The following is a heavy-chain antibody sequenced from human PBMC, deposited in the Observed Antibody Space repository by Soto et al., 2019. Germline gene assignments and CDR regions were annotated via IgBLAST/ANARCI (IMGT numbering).Heavy chain of an antibody. J-gene: IGHJ4*02. V-gene: IGHV3-23*01. CDR2: ISDSDDAT. D-gene: IGHD4-4*01. CDR3: GKVMTDYSKAVGDD. CDR1: GFTFSHYA. Sequence: EVQLLESGGGLVQPGGSLRLSCAASGFTFSHYAMTWVRQAPGKGLEWVSDISDSDDATYYADSVKGRFTISRDNSKNTVYLEMKTLSAEDTAVYYCGKVMTDYSKAVGDDWGQGTLVTVSS.